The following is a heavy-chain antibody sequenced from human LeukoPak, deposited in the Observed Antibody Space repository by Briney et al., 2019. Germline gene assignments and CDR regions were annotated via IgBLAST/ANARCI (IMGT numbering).Heavy chain of an antibody. CDR1: GFTFSRYW. CDR3: VKGGRGADCIFDY. J-gene: IGHJ4*02. CDR2: IKQDGSVT. Sequence: GGSLRLSCATAGFTFSRYWMSWVRQAPGKGLECLANIKQDGSVTYYVDSVRGRFTISRDNSKNTVYLEMNSLRAEDTAVYYCVKGGRGADCIFDYWGQGTLVTVSS. D-gene: IGHD2-21*02. V-gene: IGHV3-7*03.